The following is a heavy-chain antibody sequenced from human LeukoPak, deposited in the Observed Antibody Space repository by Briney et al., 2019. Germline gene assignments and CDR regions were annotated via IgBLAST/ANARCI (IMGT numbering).Heavy chain of an antibody. Sequence: GGSLRLSCAASGFTFSSYSMNWVRQAPGKGLEWVSSISSSSSYIYYADSVKGRFTISRDNAKNSLYLQMNSLRAEDTAVYYCASSLGRGSGVYYYYMDVWGKGTTVTISS. V-gene: IGHV3-21*01. J-gene: IGHJ6*03. CDR2: ISSSSSYI. CDR3: ASSLGRGSGVYYYYMDV. D-gene: IGHD3-10*01. CDR1: GFTFSSYS.